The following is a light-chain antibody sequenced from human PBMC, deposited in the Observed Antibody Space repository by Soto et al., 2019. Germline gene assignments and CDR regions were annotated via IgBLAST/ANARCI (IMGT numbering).Light chain of an antibody. CDR3: QQYNTFST. J-gene: IGKJ1*01. CDR1: QSIDIW. CDR2: KAS. V-gene: IGKV1-5*03. Sequence: DVQMTQSPSTLSASVGDRVTITCRASQSIDIWLAWYQQKPGKAPNLLIYKASTLETGVPSRFTGSGSGTEFTLTISRLQPDDFATYYCQQYNTFSTFGQGTKVEMK.